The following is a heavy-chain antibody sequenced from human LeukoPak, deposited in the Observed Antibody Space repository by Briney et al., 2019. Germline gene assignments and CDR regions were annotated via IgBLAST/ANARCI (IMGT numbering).Heavy chain of an antibody. V-gene: IGHV4-4*07. CDR2: IYTSGST. J-gene: IGHJ3*02. D-gene: IGHD2-2*01. Sequence: SETLSLTCTVSGGSISSYYWSWIRQPAGKGLEWIGRIYTSGSTNYNPSLKSRVTMSVDTPKNQFSLKLSSVTAADTAVYYCAREECSSTSCPDAFDIWGQGTMVTVSS. CDR1: GGSISSYY. CDR3: AREECSSTSCPDAFDI.